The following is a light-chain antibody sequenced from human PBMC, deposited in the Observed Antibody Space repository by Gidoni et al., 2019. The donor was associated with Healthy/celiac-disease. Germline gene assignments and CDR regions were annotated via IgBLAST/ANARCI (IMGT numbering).Light chain of an antibody. CDR3: YSAADNNLV. CDR1: VLAKKS. Sequence: SYELTQPSSVSVSPGQTARITCSGNVLAKKSARWFQQKPGQAPVLVIYKDSERPSGIPERFSVSSSGTTVTLTISGAQVEDEADYYCYSAADNNLVFGGGTKLXV. J-gene: IGLJ3*02. V-gene: IGLV3-27*01. CDR2: KDS.